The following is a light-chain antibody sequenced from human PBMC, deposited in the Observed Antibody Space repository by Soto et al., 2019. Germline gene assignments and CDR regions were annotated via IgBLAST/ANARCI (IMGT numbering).Light chain of an antibody. CDR3: SSYTTSSTRI. Sequence: QSVLTQPASVSGSPGQSITISCTGTSSDVGGYNYVSWYQQHPGKAPKLMIYEVSNRPSGVSNRISGSKSGSTASLTISGLQAEDEADYYCSSYTTSSTRIFGTGTKLTVL. V-gene: IGLV2-14*01. J-gene: IGLJ1*01. CDR2: EVS. CDR1: SSDVGGYNY.